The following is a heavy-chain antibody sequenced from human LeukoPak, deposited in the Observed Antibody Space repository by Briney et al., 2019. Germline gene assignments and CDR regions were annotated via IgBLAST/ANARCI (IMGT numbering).Heavy chain of an antibody. CDR1: AFTFSSYA. V-gene: IGHV3-23*01. CDR3: ARGAYGDYDS. D-gene: IGHD4-17*01. CDR2: ISAGADST. J-gene: IGHJ5*01. Sequence: GGSLRLSCAASAFTFSSYAMSWVRQAPGKGLERVSAISAGADSTYYADSMQGRFTISRDNSKNTLYLQMSGLRAEDTAVYFCARGAYGDYDSWGQGTLVTVSS.